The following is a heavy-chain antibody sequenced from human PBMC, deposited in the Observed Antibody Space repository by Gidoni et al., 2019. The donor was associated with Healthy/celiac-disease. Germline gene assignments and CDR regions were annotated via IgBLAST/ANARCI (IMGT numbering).Heavy chain of an antibody. D-gene: IGHD5-18*01. CDR1: GGSISSGDYY. V-gene: IGHV4-30-4*01. J-gene: IGHJ4*02. Sequence: QVQLQESGPGLVKPSQTLSLTCTVSGGSISSGDYYWSWIRQPPGKGLEWIGYIYYSGSTYYNPSLKSRVTISVDTSKNQFSLKLSSVTAADTAVYYCARDEGPREGYSYGLDYWGQGTLVTVSS. CDR2: IYYSGST. CDR3: ARDEGPREGYSYGLDY.